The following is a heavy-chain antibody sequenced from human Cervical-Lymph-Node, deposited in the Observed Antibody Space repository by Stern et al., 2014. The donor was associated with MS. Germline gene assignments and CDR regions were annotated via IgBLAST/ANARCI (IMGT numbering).Heavy chain of an antibody. CDR3: ARERFSSSSRLFDY. V-gene: IGHV3-30-3*01. D-gene: IGHD6-6*01. Sequence: VQLVESGGGVVQPGRSLRLSCAASGFTFDSYAMHWVRQTPGKGLEWVAVISYDGDNKYYADSVKGRFTISRDNSQNTLYLLMNSLRPEDTAVYYWARERFSSSSRLFDYWGQGALVTVTS. CDR2: ISYDGDNK. J-gene: IGHJ4*02. CDR1: GFTFDSYA.